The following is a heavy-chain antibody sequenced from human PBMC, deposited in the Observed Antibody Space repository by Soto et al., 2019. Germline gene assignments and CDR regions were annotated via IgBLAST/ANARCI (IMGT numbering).Heavy chain of an antibody. CDR2: LSRTGGSI. CDR1: GFTFRKYV. Sequence: EVQLLESGGGLAQPGGSLRLSCEVSGFTFRKYVMTWVRQAPGKGLEWVSSLSRTGGSIYYADSVKGRFTVSRDNSKNTLFLQMNSLGAEDAAIYYCAKDQGFLEWIPRCGLDVWGRGTTVAVSS. D-gene: IGHD3-3*01. J-gene: IGHJ6*02. CDR3: AKDQGFLEWIPRCGLDV. V-gene: IGHV3-23*01.